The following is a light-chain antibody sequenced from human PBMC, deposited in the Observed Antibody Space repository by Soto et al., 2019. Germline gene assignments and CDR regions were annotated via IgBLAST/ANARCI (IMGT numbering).Light chain of an antibody. CDR2: AAS. CDR1: QIINKW. Sequence: DIQMTQSPSSVSASVGDRVTITCRASQIINKWLAWYQQKPGKAPTLLIYAASTLQSGVPSRFLGSGSGTDFTLTISSLQPEDFATYYCQQANSFPFTFGPGTKVDIK. J-gene: IGKJ3*01. V-gene: IGKV1-12*02. CDR3: QQANSFPFT.